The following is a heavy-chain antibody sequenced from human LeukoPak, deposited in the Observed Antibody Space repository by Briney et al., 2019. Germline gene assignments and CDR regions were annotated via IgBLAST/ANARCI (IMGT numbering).Heavy chain of an antibody. CDR3: ARGDHSFWGFPH. Sequence: PGGSLRLSCAASGFSFSSYWMHWVRQVPGQGPIWVARVNSDASNTNYADSVKGRFTISRDNAKNTLFLQMNSLRAEDTAVYYCARGDHSFWGFPHWGRGTLVTVSS. CDR2: VNSDASNT. CDR1: GFSFSSYW. V-gene: IGHV3-74*01. D-gene: IGHD3-16*01. J-gene: IGHJ4*02.